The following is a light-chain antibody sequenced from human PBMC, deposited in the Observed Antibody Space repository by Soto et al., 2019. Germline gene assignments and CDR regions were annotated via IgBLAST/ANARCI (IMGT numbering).Light chain of an antibody. CDR2: DAS. Sequence: AWNHSPATRSLSPRVKATLSCGASQSVSSYLAWYQQKPGQAPRLLIYDASNRATGIPARFSGSGSGTEFTLTISSLQSEDFAVYYCQQYNNWPPYTLGQGSKVDI. CDR3: QQYNNWPPYT. CDR1: QSVSSY. V-gene: IGKV3D-15*01. J-gene: IGKJ2*01.